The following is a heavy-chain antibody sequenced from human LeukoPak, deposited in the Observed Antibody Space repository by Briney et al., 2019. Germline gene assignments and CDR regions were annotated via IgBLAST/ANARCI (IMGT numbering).Heavy chain of an antibody. D-gene: IGHD3-9*01. V-gene: IGHV3-11*06. CDR3: ARTNYDILTGPFYGMDV. J-gene: IGHJ6*04. Sequence: GGSLRLSCAASGFTFRDYYMSWIRQAPGKGLEWVSYISSSSSYTNYADSVKGRFTISRDNAKNSLYLQMNSLRAEDTAVYYCARTNYDILTGPFYGMDVWGKGTTVTVSS. CDR2: ISSSSSYT. CDR1: GFTFRDYY.